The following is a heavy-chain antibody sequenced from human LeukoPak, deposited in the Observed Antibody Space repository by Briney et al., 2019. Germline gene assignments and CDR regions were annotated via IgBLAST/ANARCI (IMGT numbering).Heavy chain of an antibody. CDR3: ARAFCVGECFVLHIFFDS. D-gene: IGHD2-21*01. V-gene: IGHV4-38-2*02. CDR2: IYQRATV. CDR1: GYSISSGYF. Sequence: KASETLSLTCNVSGYSISSGYFWGWVRQAPGKGLEWIGGIYQRATVHYNPSLKSRVTISLDTSKNHFSLNLRSMQASDTAVYYCARAFCVGECFVLHIFFDSWGQGTLVTVSS. J-gene: IGHJ4*02.